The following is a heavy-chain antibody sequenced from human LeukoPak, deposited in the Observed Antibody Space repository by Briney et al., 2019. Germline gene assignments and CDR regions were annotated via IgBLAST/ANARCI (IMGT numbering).Heavy chain of an antibody. J-gene: IGHJ6*03. D-gene: IGHD6-19*01. CDR2: IHYSGST. CDR1: GGSISSSSYN. Sequence: SGTLSLTCTVSGGSISSSSYNWGWIRQPPGKGLERIGNIHYSGSTYYNPSLESRVTISVDTSKNQFSLKLNSVTVADTAVYYCARRGSSGHYMDVWGKGTTVTVSS. V-gene: IGHV4-39*01. CDR3: ARRGSSGHYMDV.